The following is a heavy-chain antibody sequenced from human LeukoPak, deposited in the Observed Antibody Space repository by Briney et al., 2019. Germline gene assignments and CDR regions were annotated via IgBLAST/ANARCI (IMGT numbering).Heavy chain of an antibody. V-gene: IGHV4-39*01. D-gene: IGHD3-3*01. J-gene: IGHJ6*02. CDR3: ARSTPRGITIFGVVTSPYPYGMDV. CDR1: GGSISSSSYY. CDR2: IYYSGST. Sequence: PSETLSLTCTVSGGSISSSSYYWGWVRQPPGKGLEWIGSIYYSGSTYYNPSLKSRVTISVDTSKNQFSLKLSSVTAADTAVYYCARSTPRGITIFGVVTSPYPYGMDVWGQGTTVTVSS.